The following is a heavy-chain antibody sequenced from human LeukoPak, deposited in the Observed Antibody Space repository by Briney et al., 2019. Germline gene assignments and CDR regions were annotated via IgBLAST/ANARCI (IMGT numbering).Heavy chain of an antibody. D-gene: IGHD3-22*01. Sequence: PGGSLRLSCAASGFTFSSYAMHWVRQAPGKGLEWVAVISYDGSNKYYADSVKGRFTISRDNSKNTLYLQMNSLRAEDTAVYYCATDREYYYDSLVYWGQGTLVTVSS. V-gene: IGHV3-30-3*01. J-gene: IGHJ4*02. CDR3: ATDREYYYDSLVY. CDR1: GFTFSSYA. CDR2: ISYDGSNK.